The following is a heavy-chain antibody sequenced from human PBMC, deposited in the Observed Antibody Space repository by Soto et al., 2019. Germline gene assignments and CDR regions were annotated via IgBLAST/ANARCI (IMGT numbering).Heavy chain of an antibody. CDR3: ARAVFGGVIIPGTENWFXP. J-gene: IGHJ5*02. D-gene: IGHD3-3*01. Sequence: PSETLSLTCTVSGGSISSYYWSWIRQPPGKGLEWIGYIYYSGSTNYNPSLKGRVTISVDTSKNPFSLKLSSVTAADTAVYYCARAVFGGVIIPGTENWFXPWGQGTLVTVSS. CDR2: IYYSGST. CDR1: GGSISSYY. V-gene: IGHV4-59*01.